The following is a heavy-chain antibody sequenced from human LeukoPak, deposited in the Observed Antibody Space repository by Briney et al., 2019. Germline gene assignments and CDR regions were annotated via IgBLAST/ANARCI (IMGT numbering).Heavy chain of an antibody. D-gene: IGHD1-26*01. V-gene: IGHV3-9*01. CDR1: GFTFDAYA. CDR2: IGWNSASI. J-gene: IGHJ4*02. CDR3: AKDLRYSGSYLFDC. Sequence: PGGSLRLSCAASGFTFDAYAMHWVRRAPGKGLEWVSGIGWNSASIDYADSVKGRFTISRDNAKNSLYLQMNSLRDEDTALYYCAKDLRYSGSYLFDCWGQGTLVTVSS.